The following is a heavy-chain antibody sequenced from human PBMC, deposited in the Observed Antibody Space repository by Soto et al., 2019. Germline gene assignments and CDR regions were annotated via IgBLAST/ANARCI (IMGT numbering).Heavy chain of an antibody. V-gene: IGHV1-46*03. CDR3: AMPYCSSTSCHYGPGDV. Sequence: GASVKVSCKASGYTFASYYMHWVRQAPVQGLEWMGIINPSGGSTSYAQKFQGRVTMTRDTSTSTVYMELSSLRSEDTAVYYCAMPYCSSTSCHYGPGDVWGKGTTVTVSS. CDR1: GYTFASYY. J-gene: IGHJ6*04. CDR2: INPSGGST. D-gene: IGHD2-2*01.